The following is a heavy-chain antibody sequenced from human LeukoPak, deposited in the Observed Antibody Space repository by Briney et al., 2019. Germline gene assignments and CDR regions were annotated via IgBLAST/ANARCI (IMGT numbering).Heavy chain of an antibody. J-gene: IGHJ3*02. CDR3: ARSHYEDAFDI. CDR2: ISSSGSTI. CDR1: GFTFSSYE. Sequence: GGSLRLSCAASGFTFSSYEMNWVRQAPGKGLEWVSYISSSGSTIYYADFVKGRFTISRDNAKNSLYLQMNSLRAEDTAVYYCARSHYEDAFDIWGQGTMVTVSS. D-gene: IGHD4-17*01. V-gene: IGHV3-48*03.